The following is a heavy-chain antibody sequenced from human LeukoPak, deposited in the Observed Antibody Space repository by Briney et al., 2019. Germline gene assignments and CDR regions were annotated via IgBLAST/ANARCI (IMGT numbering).Heavy chain of an antibody. V-gene: IGHV4-59*01. D-gene: IGHD6-13*01. J-gene: IGHJ6*03. CDR2: IYYSGST. CDR3: ARAGYSSSWFLPNYYYYYMDV. CDR1: GGSISSYY. Sequence: SETLSLTCTVSGGSISSYYWSWIRQPPGKGLEWIGYIYYSGSTNYNPSLKSRVTISVDTSKNQFSLKLSSVTAADTAVYYCARAGYSSSWFLPNYYYYYMDVWGKGTTVTIS.